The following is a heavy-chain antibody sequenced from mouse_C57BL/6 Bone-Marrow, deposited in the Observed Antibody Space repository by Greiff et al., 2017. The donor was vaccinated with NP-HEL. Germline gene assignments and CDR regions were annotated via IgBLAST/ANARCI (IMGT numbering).Heavy chain of an antibody. CDR1: GFTFTDYY. J-gene: IGHJ1*03. D-gene: IGHD2-3*01. CDR3: GSTGYYPSYWYFDV. V-gene: IGHV7-3*01. CDR2: IRNKANGYTT. Sequence: EVQLVESGGGLVQPGGSLSLSCAASGFTFTDYYMSWVRQPPGKALEWLGFIRNKANGYTTEYSASVKGRFTISRDNSQSILYLQMNALRAEDSATYYCGSTGYYPSYWYFDVWGTGTTVTVSS.